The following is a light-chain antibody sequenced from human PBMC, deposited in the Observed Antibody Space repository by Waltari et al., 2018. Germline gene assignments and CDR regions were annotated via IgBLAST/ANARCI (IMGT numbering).Light chain of an antibody. CDR2: DVT. J-gene: IGLJ1*01. CDR3: CSYAGSHTYV. V-gene: IGLV2-11*01. CDR1: SSAVGDSKY. Sequence: QPALPQPRSVSGSPGQSVTIPCTGLSSAVGDSKYVSWYHQRPGKAPKLLIYDVTKRPSGVPDRFSGSRSGNTASLTISGLQADDEADYYCCSYAGSHTYVFARGTTVTVL.